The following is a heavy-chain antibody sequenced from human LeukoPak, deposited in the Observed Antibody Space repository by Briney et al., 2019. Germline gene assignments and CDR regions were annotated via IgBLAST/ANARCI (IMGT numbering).Heavy chain of an antibody. CDR1: GYTFTGYY. D-gene: IGHD6-13*01. Sequence: ASVKVSCKASGYTFTGYYMHWVRQAPGQGLEWMGWINPNSGGTNYAQKFQGRVTMTRDTSISTAYMELSRLRSDDTAVYYCARGKGRGHRYSSSHDAANMDVWGKGTTVTVSS. CDR3: ARGKGRGHRYSSSHDAANMDV. V-gene: IGHV1-2*02. J-gene: IGHJ6*03. CDR2: INPNSGGT.